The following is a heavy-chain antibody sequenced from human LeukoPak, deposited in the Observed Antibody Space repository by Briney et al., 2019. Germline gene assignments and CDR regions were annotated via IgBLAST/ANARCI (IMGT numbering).Heavy chain of an antibody. V-gene: IGHV1-69*04. CDR3: ARPTAGYSSSWPSYGMDV. CDR1: GGTFSSYA. J-gene: IGHJ6*02. D-gene: IGHD6-13*01. CDR2: IIPILGIA. Sequence: SVNVSCKASGGTFSSYAISWVRQAPGQGLEWMGRIIPILGIANYAQKFQGRVTITADKSTSTAYMELSSLRSEDTAVYYCARPTAGYSSSWPSYGMDVWGQGTTVTVSS.